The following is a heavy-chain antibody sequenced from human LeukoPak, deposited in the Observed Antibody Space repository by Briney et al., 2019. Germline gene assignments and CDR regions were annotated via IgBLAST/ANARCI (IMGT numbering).Heavy chain of an antibody. V-gene: IGHV5-51*01. J-gene: IGHJ4*02. Sequence: GESLKISCKGSGYSFTNYWIGWVRQMPGKGLDWMGIIYPVDSDTRYSPSFQGQVSMSVDKSVSTAYLQWSSLKASDTAMYYCARLEYTTSGGFDYWGQGTLVTVSS. CDR3: ARLEYTTSGGFDY. D-gene: IGHD6-6*01. CDR2: IYPVDSDT. CDR1: GYSFTNYW.